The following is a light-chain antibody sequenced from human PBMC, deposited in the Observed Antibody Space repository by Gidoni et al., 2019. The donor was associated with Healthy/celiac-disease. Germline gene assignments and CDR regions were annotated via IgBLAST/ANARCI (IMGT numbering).Light chain of an antibody. V-gene: IGKV1-9*01. CDR1: QGISSY. CDR3: QQLNSYPRT. Sequence: IQLTQSPSFLSASVGDRVTITCRASQGISSYLAWYQQKPGKATKLLIYAASSLQSGVPSRFRGSGSGTEFTLTISSLQHEDFATYYCQQLNSYPRTFGQGTKVEIK. J-gene: IGKJ1*01. CDR2: AAS.